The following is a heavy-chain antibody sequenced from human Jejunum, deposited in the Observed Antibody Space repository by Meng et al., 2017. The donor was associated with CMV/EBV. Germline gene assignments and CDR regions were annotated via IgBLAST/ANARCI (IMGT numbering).Heavy chain of an antibody. CDR1: GLIFTSYT. Sequence: SGLIFTSYTMSWVRQAPGKGLEWVAYISGSDATQHYADSVKGRFTISRDNAKNSLFLQMNNLRGEDTAVYYCTRDPNQLVLEYFQHWGQGTPVTVSS. V-gene: IGHV3-48*04. D-gene: IGHD1-14*01. CDR3: TRDPNQLVLEYFQH. J-gene: IGHJ1*01. CDR2: ISGSDATQ.